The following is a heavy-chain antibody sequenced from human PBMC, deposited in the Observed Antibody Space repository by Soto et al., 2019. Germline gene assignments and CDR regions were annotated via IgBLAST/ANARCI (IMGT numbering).Heavy chain of an antibody. CDR2: ISYAGDNR. CDR3: TKDKGPNSGWGFES. V-gene: IGHV3-30*18. CDR1: GFTFRTYG. Sequence: QVQLVESGGGVVQPGRSLRLSCAASGFTFRTYGMHWVRQAPGKGLEWVADISYAGDNRNYAEYVKGRFTISRDNSKNTLYMKMNSMRHEDTAMYYSTKDKGPNSGWGFESWGQGTLVTVSS. J-gene: IGHJ4*02. D-gene: IGHD6-25*01.